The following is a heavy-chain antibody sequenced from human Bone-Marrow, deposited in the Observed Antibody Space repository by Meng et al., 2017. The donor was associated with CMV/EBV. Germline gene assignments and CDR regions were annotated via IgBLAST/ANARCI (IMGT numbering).Heavy chain of an antibody. D-gene: IGHD3-16*01. Sequence: SEPLSLTCAVYGGSFSGYYWSWIRQPPGKGLEWIGEINHSGSTNYNPSLKSRVTISVDTSKNQFSLKVTSVTAADTAVYYCARDPWGYGLTYWGQGTLVTVSS. V-gene: IGHV4-34*01. J-gene: IGHJ4*02. CDR2: INHSGST. CDR3: ARDPWGYGLTY. CDR1: GGSFSGYY.